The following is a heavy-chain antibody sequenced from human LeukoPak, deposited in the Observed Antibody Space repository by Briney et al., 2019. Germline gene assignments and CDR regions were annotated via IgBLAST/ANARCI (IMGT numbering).Heavy chain of an antibody. J-gene: IGHJ4*02. CDR3: ARSGDVGGSYYRSFDY. Sequence: GESLKISCKGSGYSFTGYWIGWVRQMPGKGLGWMGIIYPGDSDTRYSPSFQGQVTISADKSISTAYLQWSSLKASDTAMYYCARSGDVGGSYYRSFDYWGQGTLVTVSS. CDR1: GYSFTGYW. CDR2: IYPGDSDT. V-gene: IGHV5-51*01. D-gene: IGHD1-26*01.